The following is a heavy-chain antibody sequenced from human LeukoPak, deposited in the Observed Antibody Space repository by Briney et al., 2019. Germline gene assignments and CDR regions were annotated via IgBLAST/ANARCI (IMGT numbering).Heavy chain of an antibody. V-gene: IGHV3-23*01. D-gene: IGHD4-17*01. CDR2: ISGSGRSS. CDR1: GFTFSKYA. CDR3: AKDFLCDYGDWGVCY. Sequence: GGSLRLSCAASGFTFSKYAMSWVRQAPGKGLEWVSVISGSGRSSYYADSMKGRFTISRDNSKNTLYLQVNSLRAEDTAVYYCAKDFLCDYGDWGVCYWGQGTLVTVSS. J-gene: IGHJ4*02.